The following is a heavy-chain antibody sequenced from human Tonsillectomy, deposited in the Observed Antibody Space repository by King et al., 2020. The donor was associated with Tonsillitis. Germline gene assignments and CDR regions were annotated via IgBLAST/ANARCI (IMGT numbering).Heavy chain of an antibody. V-gene: IGHV3-23*04. D-gene: IGHD3-9*01. CDR1: GFTFSSYA. CDR2: ISGSGGST. Sequence: VQLVESGGGLVQPGGSLRLSCAASGFTFSSYAMSWVRQAPGKGLEWVSAISGSGGSTYYADSVKGRFTISRDNSKNTLYLQMNSLRAEDTAVYYCAKVSRYYDTLTGYYGVEYFDYWGQGTLVTVSS. CDR3: AKVSRYYDTLTGYYGVEYFDY. J-gene: IGHJ4*02.